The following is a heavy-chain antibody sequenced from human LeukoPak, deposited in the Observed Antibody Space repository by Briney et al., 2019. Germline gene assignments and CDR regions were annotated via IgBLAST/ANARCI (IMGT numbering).Heavy chain of an antibody. J-gene: IGHJ3*02. V-gene: IGHV3-13*04. Sequence: GGSLRLSCAASGFAFSTYDMHWVRHATGKGLEWVSAIGVAGDTYYPGSVKGRFTISRENAKNSLYLQMNSLRAGDTAVYYCARGFVHAFDIWGQGTTVTVSS. CDR2: IGVAGDT. D-gene: IGHD6-6*01. CDR3: ARGFVHAFDI. CDR1: GFAFSTYD.